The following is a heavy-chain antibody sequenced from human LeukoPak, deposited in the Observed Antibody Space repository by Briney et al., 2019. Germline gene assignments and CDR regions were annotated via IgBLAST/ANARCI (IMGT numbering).Heavy chain of an antibody. V-gene: IGHV1-18*01. Sequence: VASVKVSCKASGYTFSNHGISRVRQAPGQGLEWMGWISGYNGQTEYAQKFQGRVTLTTDTSTSTAYMEVRSLTSDDTAVYYCARDIGVSQFDYWGQGTLVTVSS. D-gene: IGHD3-10*01. J-gene: IGHJ4*02. CDR3: ARDIGVSQFDY. CDR1: GYTFSNHG. CDR2: ISGYNGQT.